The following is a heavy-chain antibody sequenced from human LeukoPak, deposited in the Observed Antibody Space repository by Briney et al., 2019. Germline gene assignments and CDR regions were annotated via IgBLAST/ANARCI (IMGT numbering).Heavy chain of an antibody. Sequence: GGSLRLSCAASGFTFSSYEMNWVRQAPGKGLEWVSYISSSGSTIYYADSVRGRFTISRDNAKNSLYLQMNSLRAEDTAVYYCARDPRIKDYSNYYYYMDVWGKGTTVTVSS. V-gene: IGHV3-48*03. CDR1: GFTFSSYE. D-gene: IGHD2-15*01. CDR2: ISSSGSTI. CDR3: ARDPRIKDYSNYYYYMDV. J-gene: IGHJ6*03.